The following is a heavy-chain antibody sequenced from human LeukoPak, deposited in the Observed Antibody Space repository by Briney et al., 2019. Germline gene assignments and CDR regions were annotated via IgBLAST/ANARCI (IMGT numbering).Heavy chain of an antibody. V-gene: IGHV1-69*01. Sequence: ASVKVSCKASGGTFSSYAISWVRQAPGQGLEWMGGIIPIFGTANYAQKFQGRVTITADESTSTAYMELSSLRSEDTAVYYCARGQQQLVGGPDYYFDYWGQGTLVTVSS. CDR2: IIPIFGTA. D-gene: IGHD6-13*01. CDR3: ARGQQQLVGGPDYYFDY. CDR1: GGTFSSYA. J-gene: IGHJ4*02.